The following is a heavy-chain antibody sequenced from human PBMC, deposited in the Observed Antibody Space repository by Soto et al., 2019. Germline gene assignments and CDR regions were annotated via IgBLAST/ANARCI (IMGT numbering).Heavy chain of an antibody. Sequence: GESLKISCKGSGYNFSNYWISWVRQMPGKGLEWMGKIDPSDSYINYSPPFQGHVTISVDKSITTAHVEWRSLKASDTAIYYCAGEVRGYERVIDYWGQGTLVTVSS. D-gene: IGHD5-12*01. CDR2: IDPSDSYI. V-gene: IGHV5-10-1*01. J-gene: IGHJ4*02. CDR3: AGEVRGYERVIDY. CDR1: GYNFSNYW.